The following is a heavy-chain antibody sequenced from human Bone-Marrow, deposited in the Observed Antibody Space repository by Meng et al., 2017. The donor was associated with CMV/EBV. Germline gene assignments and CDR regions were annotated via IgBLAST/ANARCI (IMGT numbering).Heavy chain of an antibody. Sequence: GSLRLSCTVSGGSVSSGSYYWSWIRQPPGKGLEWIGYIYYSGSTNYNPSLKSRVTISVDTSKNQFSLKLSSVTAADTAVYYCARDASAAGTDWFDPWGQGTRVTVSS. CDR1: GGSVSSGSYY. V-gene: IGHV4-61*01. CDR2: IYYSGST. CDR3: ARDASAAGTDWFDP. D-gene: IGHD6-13*01. J-gene: IGHJ5*02.